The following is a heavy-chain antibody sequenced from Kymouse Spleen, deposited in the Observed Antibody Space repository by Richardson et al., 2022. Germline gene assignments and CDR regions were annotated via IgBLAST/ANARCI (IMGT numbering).Heavy chain of an antibody. V-gene: IGHV4-34*01. CDR1: GGSFSGYY. Sequence: QVQLQQWGAGLLKPSETLSLTCAVYGGSFSGYYWSWIRQPPGKGLEWIGEINHSGSTNYNPSLKSRVTISVDTSKNQFSLKLSSVTAADTAVYYCASMGYCTNGVCYTTFQHWGQGTLVTVSS. CDR3: ASMGYCTNGVCYTTFQH. CDR2: INHSGST. J-gene: IGHJ1*01. D-gene: IGHD2-8*01.